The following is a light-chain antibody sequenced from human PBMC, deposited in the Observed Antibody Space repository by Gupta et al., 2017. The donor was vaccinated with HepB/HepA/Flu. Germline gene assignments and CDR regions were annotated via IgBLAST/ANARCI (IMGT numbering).Light chain of an antibody. V-gene: IGLV3-21*02. CDR3: QVWHKDMDDLYV. CDR1: YIGSEI. Sequence: YTVTQPPAVSPAPGETATITCGGNYIGSEIVHWYEQKPGQDPALVVLDNNDRSSGIPGRLSCSNSWNTTTLTISRVEAGDEADYDCQVWHKDMDDLYVFGTGTKLTVL. CDR2: DNN. J-gene: IGLJ1*01.